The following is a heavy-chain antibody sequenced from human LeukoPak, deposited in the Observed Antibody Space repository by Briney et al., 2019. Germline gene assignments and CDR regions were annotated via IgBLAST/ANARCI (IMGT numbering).Heavy chain of an antibody. V-gene: IGHV3-23*01. Sequence: GGSLRLSCAASGFTFSSYAMSWVRQAPGKGLEWVSAISGSGGSTYYADSVKGRFTISRDNSKNTLYLQMNSLRAEDTAVYYCAKRRYCTSTSCHDFDYWGQGTLVTVSS. CDR3: AKRRYCTSTSCHDFDY. CDR2: ISGSGGST. J-gene: IGHJ4*02. D-gene: IGHD2-2*01. CDR1: GFTFSSYA.